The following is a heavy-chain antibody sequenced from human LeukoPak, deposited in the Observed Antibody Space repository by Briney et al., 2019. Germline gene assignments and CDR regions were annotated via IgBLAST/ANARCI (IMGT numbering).Heavy chain of an antibody. Sequence: GGSLRLSCAASGFTVSSTYVSWVRQAAGKGLEWVSVIYKGGNTYYIDSVKGRFTISRDTSKNTLYLQMNSLRAEDTAVYYCASRHCSGGGCYFAGADPFDYWGQGTLVTVSS. CDR2: IYKGGNT. CDR3: ASRHCSGGGCYFAGADPFDY. CDR1: GFTVSSTY. J-gene: IGHJ4*02. D-gene: IGHD2-15*01. V-gene: IGHV3-53*01.